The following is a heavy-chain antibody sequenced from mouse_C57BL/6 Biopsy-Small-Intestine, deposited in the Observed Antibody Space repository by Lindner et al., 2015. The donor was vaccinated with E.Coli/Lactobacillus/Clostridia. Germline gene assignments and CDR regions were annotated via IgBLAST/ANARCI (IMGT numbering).Heavy chain of an antibody. CDR3: ARRGLSYYSSAWFAY. Sequence: VQLQESGPELVKPGNSVKMSCKASGYTFTDYYMDWVKQSHGKSLEWIGYIYPNNGGTSYNQKFKGKATLTVDKSSSTAYMELHSLTSEDSAVYYCARRGLSYYSSAWFAYWGQGTLVTVSA. CDR2: IYPNNGGT. V-gene: IGHV1-34*02. CDR1: GYTFTDYY. J-gene: IGHJ3*01. D-gene: IGHD2-12*01.